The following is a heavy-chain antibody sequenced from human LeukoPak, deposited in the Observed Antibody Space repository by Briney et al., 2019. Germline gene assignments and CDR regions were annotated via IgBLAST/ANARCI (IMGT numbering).Heavy chain of an antibody. D-gene: IGHD2-21*02. CDR3: AKDGNCGGDCYGWFDP. CDR2: IWHDRSDTYGSNK. J-gene: IGHJ5*02. Sequence: GKSLRLSCAASGFMFSRSDIHWVRQAPGKGLEWVAVIWHDRSDTYGSNKYYADSVKGRFTISRDNSKNTVYLQMNSLRVEDTAVYYCAKDGNCGGDCYGWFDPWGQGALVTVSS. CDR1: GFMFSRSD. V-gene: IGHV3-33*06.